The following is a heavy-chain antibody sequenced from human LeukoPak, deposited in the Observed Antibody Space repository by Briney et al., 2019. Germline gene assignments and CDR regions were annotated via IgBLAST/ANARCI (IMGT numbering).Heavy chain of an antibody. D-gene: IGHD6-13*01. CDR2: ISSGSNTI. CDR3: AREVSTAGDY. V-gene: IGHV3-48*01. CDR1: GFTFSTYS. J-gene: IGHJ4*02. Sequence: GGSLRLSCAASGFTFSTYSMNWVRQAPGKGLEWVSYISSGSNTIYYADSVKGRFTISRDNAKNSLYLQMNSLRVEDTAVYFCAREVSTAGDYWGQATLVTVSS.